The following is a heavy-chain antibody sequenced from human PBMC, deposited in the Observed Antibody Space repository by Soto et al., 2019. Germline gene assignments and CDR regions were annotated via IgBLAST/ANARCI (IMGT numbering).Heavy chain of an antibody. CDR2: ISYDGSNK. Sequence: GGSLRLSCAASGFTFSGYGMHWVRQAPGKGLEWVAVISYDGSNKYYADSVKGRFTISRDNSKNTLYLQMNSLRAEDTAVYYCAKDTISIVVVPAAMQFYGMDVWGQGTTVTVSS. CDR3: AKDTISIVVVPAAMQFYGMDV. J-gene: IGHJ6*02. CDR1: GFTFSGYG. D-gene: IGHD2-2*01. V-gene: IGHV3-30*18.